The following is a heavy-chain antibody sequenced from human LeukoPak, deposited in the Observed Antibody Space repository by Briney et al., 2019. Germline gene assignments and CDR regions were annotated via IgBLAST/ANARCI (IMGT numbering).Heavy chain of an antibody. J-gene: IGHJ4*02. Sequence: GGSLRLSCVVSGFTFSSYGMYWVRQAPGKGLEWVAFIPYDGSNKHYADSVKGRFTISRDNSKNTLYLQMNSLRAEDTAVYYCARGSASSGIDYWGQGTLVTVSS. CDR2: IPYDGSNK. D-gene: IGHD1-14*01. CDR3: ARGSASSGIDY. CDR1: GFTFSSYG. V-gene: IGHV3-30*02.